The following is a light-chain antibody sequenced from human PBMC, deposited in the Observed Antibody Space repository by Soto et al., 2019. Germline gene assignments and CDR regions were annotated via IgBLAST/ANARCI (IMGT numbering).Light chain of an antibody. CDR3: QHYSNWPPT. CDR1: ESVHSN. Sequence: EVVMTQSPATLSVSPGERVTLSCRASESVHSNLAWYHQKPGQGPSLLIYYASTRATGVPDRFTGSGSGTEFTLTISSLQSEDFGVYHCQHYSNWPPTFGPGTKVESK. CDR2: YAS. V-gene: IGKV3-15*01. J-gene: IGKJ3*01.